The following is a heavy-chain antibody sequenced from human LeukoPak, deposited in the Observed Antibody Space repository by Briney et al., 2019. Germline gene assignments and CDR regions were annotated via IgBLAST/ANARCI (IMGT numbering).Heavy chain of an antibody. J-gene: IGHJ4*02. CDR2: INPNSGGT. D-gene: IGHD5-24*01. CDR3: ARDQLDGYSDY. CDR1: GYTFTGYY. Sequence: GASVRVSCKASGYTFTGYYMHWVRQAPGQGLEWMGRINPNSGGTNYAQKFQGRVTMTRDTSISTAYMELSRLRSDDTALYYCARDQLDGYSDYWGQGTLVTVSS. V-gene: IGHV1-2*06.